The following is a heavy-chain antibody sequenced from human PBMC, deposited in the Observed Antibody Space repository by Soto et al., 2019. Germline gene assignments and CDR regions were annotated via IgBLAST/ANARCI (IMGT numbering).Heavy chain of an antibody. Sequence: GGSLRLSCAVSGFTFSSYWMYWVRQAPGKGLEWVSTISGGGGSTYYVDSVKGRFTISRDNSKNTLYLQMNSLRAEDTAVYYCAKAYFCCGEQWLALYYGMDVWGQGTTVTVSS. CDR3: AKAYFCCGEQWLALYYGMDV. J-gene: IGHJ6*02. D-gene: IGHD6-19*01. CDR2: ISGGGGST. V-gene: IGHV3-23*01. CDR1: GFTFSSYW.